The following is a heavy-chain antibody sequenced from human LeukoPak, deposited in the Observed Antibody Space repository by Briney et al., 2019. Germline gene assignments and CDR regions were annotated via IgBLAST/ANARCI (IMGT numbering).Heavy chain of an antibody. J-gene: IGHJ4*02. CDR2: IKQDGSEK. V-gene: IGHV3-7*01. D-gene: IGHD3-3*01. Sequence: GGSLRLSCAASGFTFSSYWMSWVRQAPGKGLEWVANIKQDGSEKYYVDSVKGRFTISRDNAKNSLYLQMNSLRAEDTAVHYCGITIFGVGPDYWGQGTLVTVSS. CDR1: GFTFSSYW. CDR3: GITIFGVGPDY.